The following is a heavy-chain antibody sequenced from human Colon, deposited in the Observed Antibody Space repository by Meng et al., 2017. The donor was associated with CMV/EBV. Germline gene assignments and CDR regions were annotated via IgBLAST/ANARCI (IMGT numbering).Heavy chain of an antibody. CDR1: GFIFDDYT. V-gene: IGHV3-43*01. CDR3: AKARYYYYYGMDV. J-gene: IGHJ6*02. CDR2: ITWDGGTT. D-gene: IGHD2-15*01. Sequence: GESLKISCAASGFIFDDYTLHWVRQAPGKGLEWVSLITWDGGTTYYADSVKGRFTISRDNSRNSLYLQMNSLRPEDTGLYYCAKARYYYYYGMDVWGQGTTVTVSS.